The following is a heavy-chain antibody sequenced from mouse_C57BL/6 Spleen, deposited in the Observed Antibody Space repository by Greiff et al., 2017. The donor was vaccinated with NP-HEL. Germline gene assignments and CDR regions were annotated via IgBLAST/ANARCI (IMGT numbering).Heavy chain of an antibody. CDR3: TRSRIYYGNYHWYFDV. D-gene: IGHD2-1*01. J-gene: IGHJ1*03. CDR2: IDPETGGT. V-gene: IGHV1-15*01. Sequence: QVQLQQSGAELVRPGASVTLSCKASGYTFTDYEMHWVKQTPVHGLEWIGAIDPETGGTAYNQKFKGKAILTADKSSSTAYVELLSLTSEDSAVYYCTRSRIYYGNYHWYFDVWGTGTTVTVSS. CDR1: GYTFTDYE.